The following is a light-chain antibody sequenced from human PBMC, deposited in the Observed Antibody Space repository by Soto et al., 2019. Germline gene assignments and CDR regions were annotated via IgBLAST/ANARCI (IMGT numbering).Light chain of an antibody. Sequence: QAVVTQEPSFSVSPGGTVTLTCGLTSGSDSTTYYPSWYQQTPGQAPRTLIYSTNIRSSGVPDRFSASILGNKAALTITGAQADDESDYHCMLYMGGGLVVFGGGTKLTVL. CDR1: SGSDSTTYY. V-gene: IGLV8-61*01. CDR3: MLYMGGGLVV. CDR2: STN. J-gene: IGLJ2*01.